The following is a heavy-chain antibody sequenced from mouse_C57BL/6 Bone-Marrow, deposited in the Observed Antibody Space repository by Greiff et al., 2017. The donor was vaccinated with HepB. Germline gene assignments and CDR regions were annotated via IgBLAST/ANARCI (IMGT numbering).Heavy chain of an antibody. CDR2: IYPGSGST. J-gene: IGHJ2*01. CDR3: ARDGYGSSFFED. CDR1: GYTFTSYW. D-gene: IGHD1-1*01. Sequence: QVQLLQPGAELVKPGASVKMSCKASGYTFTSYWLTWVKQRPGQGLEWIGDIYPGSGSTNYNEKFKSKATLTVDTSSSTAYMQLSSLPSEDSTVYYGARDGYGSSFFEDWGKGTTVTV. V-gene: IGHV1-55*01.